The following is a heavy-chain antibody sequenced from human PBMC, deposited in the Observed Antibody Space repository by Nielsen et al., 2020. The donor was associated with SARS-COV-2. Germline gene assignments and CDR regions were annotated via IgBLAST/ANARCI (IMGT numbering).Heavy chain of an antibody. CDR1: GASIRSYY. CDR2: IHNIGST. Sequence: SETLSLTCTVSGASIRSYYWGWIRQPPGKGLEWIGYIHNIGSTNYNPSLKSRVTISADTSKNQFSMKLSSVTAADTAVYYCATVGSGWYKYFDYWGQGTLVTVSS. D-gene: IGHD6-19*01. V-gene: IGHV4-59*12. J-gene: IGHJ4*02. CDR3: ATVGSGWYKYFDY.